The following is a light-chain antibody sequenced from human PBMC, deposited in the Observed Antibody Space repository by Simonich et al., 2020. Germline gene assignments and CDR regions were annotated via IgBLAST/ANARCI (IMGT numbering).Light chain of an antibody. CDR2: AAT. CDR1: QGISSY. J-gene: IGKJ1*01. CDR3: QQSYSTPWT. Sequence: DIQLTQSPSFLSASVGDRVTLTCRASQGISSYLAWYQQKPGKAPKRLIYAATSLQSGVPSRFSGSGSGTDFTLTISSLQPEDFATYYCQQSYSTPWTFGQGTKVEIK. V-gene: IGKV1-39*01.